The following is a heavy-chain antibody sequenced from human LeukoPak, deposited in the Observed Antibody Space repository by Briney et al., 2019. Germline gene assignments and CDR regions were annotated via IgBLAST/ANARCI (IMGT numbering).Heavy chain of an antibody. CDR1: GGSISSSHYY. D-gene: IGHD3-22*01. CDR3: ARLDSSGYQTWFKF. V-gene: IGHV4-39*01. Sequence: SETLSLTCAVSGGSISSSHYYWDWIRQPPGKGLELIGTIFYIGTTYYTPSLKSRVTISVDTSKNQFSLKLSSVTAADTAVYYCARLDSSGYQTWFKFWGQGTLVTVSS. J-gene: IGHJ4*02. CDR2: IFYIGTT.